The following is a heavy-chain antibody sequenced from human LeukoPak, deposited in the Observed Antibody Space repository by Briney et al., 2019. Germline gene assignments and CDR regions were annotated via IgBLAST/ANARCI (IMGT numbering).Heavy chain of an antibody. CDR3: ARVSSSSWSNWFDP. Sequence: PSETLSLTCTVSGGSISSYYWSWTRQPPGKGLEWIGYIYYSGSTNYNPSLKSRVTISVDTSKNQFSLKLSSVTAADTAAYYCARVSSSSWSNWFDPWGQGTLVTVSS. CDR1: GGSISSYY. D-gene: IGHD6-13*01. CDR2: IYYSGST. V-gene: IGHV4-59*01. J-gene: IGHJ5*02.